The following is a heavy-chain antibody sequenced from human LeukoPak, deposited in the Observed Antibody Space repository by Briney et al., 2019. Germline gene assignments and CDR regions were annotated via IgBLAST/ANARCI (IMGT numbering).Heavy chain of an antibody. V-gene: IGHV1-8*02. Sequence: ASVKVSCKASGGTFSSYAINWVRQATGQGLEWMGWMNPNSGNTGYAQKFQGRVTMTRNTSISTAYMELSSLRSEDTAVYYCARQDYYYGMDVWGQGTTVTVSS. CDR2: MNPNSGNT. J-gene: IGHJ6*02. CDR1: GGTFSSYA. CDR3: ARQDYYYGMDV.